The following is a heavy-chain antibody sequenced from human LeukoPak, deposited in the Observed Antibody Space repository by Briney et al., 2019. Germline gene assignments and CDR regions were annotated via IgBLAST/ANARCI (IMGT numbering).Heavy chain of an antibody. D-gene: IGHD3-9*01. CDR1: GGSISSGDYY. CDR2: IYYSGST. V-gene: IGHV4-30-4*01. CDR3: ASGSLRLRYFDWLSYYFDY. J-gene: IGHJ4*02. Sequence: SQTLPLTCTVSGGSISSGDYYWSWIRQPPGKGLEWIGYIYYSGSTYYNPSLKSRVTISVDTSKNQFSLKLSSVTAADTAVYYCASGSLRLRYFDWLSYYFDYWGQGTLVTVSS.